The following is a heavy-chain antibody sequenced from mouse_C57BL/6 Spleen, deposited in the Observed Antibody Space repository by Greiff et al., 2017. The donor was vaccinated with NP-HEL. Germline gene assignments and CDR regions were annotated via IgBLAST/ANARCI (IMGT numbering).Heavy chain of an antibody. CDR1: GYAFSSYW. CDR2: IYPGDGDT. Sequence: QVQLQQSGAELVKPGASVKISCKASGYAFSSYWMNWVKQRPGKGLEWIGQIYPGDGDTNYNGKFKGKATLTADKSSSTAYMQLSSLTSEDSAVYYCARGGNLPYYYAMDYWGQGTSVTVSS. J-gene: IGHJ4*01. D-gene: IGHD1-1*02. V-gene: IGHV1-80*01. CDR3: ARGGNLPYYYAMDY.